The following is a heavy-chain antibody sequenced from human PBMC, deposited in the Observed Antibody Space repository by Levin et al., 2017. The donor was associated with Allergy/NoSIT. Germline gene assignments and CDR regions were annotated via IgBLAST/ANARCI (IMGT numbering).Heavy chain of an antibody. CDR3: AREIYSAMSLA. Sequence: GESLKISCAASGFPFSSDMIHWVRQAPGKGLDWVAVMSYDGRKYFYADSVKGRFTISRDNSKNTMYLQLNSLGPDDTAVYYCAREIYSAMSLAWGQGTLVTVSS. CDR1: GFPFSSDM. CDR2: MSYDGRKY. J-gene: IGHJ5*02. D-gene: IGHD5-18*01. V-gene: IGHV3-30*04.